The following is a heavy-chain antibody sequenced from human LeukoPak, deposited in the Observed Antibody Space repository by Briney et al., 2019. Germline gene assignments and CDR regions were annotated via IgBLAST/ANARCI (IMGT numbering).Heavy chain of an antibody. CDR3: ARGRDFSSGYSFDH. CDR1: GGSISTYY. Sequence: SETLSLTCAVSGGSISTYYWSWIWQPPGKGLEWIGYVYYSGSTEYNPSLESRVTISVDTSKNQFSLKLSSVTAADTAVYYCARGRDFSSGYSFDHWGQGILVTVSS. D-gene: IGHD3-3*01. J-gene: IGHJ4*02. CDR2: VYYSGST. V-gene: IGHV4-59*01.